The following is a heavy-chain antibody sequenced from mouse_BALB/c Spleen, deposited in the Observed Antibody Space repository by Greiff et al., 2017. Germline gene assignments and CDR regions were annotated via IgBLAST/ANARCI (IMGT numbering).Heavy chain of an antibody. CDR2: ISSGSSTI. J-gene: IGHJ4*01. CDR3: ARFPYGNYGAMDY. CDR1: GFTFSSFG. D-gene: IGHD2-1*01. V-gene: IGHV5-17*02. Sequence: EVHLVESGGGLVQPGGSRKLSCAASGFTFSSFGMHWVRQAPEKGLEWVAYISSGSSTIYYADTVKGRFTISRDNPKNTLFLQMTSLRSEDTAMYYCARFPYGNYGAMDYWGQGTSVTVSS.